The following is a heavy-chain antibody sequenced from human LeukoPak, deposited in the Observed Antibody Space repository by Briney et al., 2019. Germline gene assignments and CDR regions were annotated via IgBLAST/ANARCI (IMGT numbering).Heavy chain of an antibody. D-gene: IGHD1-1*01. CDR2: IYGGVNT. Sequence: GGSLRLSCAASGFTVSTNYMSWVRQAPGKGLEWVSVIYGGVNTVYADSVQGRFAISRDNSENTLYLQMNSLRAEDTAVYYCAKSPKTGFLFDYWGKGTLVTVSS. CDR3: AKSPKTGFLFDY. V-gene: IGHV3-66*01. J-gene: IGHJ4*02. CDR1: GFTVSTNY.